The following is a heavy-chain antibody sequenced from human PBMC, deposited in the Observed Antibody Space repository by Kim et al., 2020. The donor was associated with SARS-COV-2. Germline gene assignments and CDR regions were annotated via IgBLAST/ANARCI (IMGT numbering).Heavy chain of an antibody. V-gene: IGHV4-39*01. J-gene: IGHJ4*02. CDR1: GGSISSSSYY. CDR3: ARASGYYYADFDY. Sequence: SETLSLTCTVSGGSISSSSYYWVWIRQPPGKGLEWIGSIYYSGSSYYNPSLKSRVTISVDTSKNQFSLQLSSVSASDTAVYYCARASGYYYADFDYWGQGTQGTVSA. D-gene: IGHD3-22*01. CDR2: IYYSGSS.